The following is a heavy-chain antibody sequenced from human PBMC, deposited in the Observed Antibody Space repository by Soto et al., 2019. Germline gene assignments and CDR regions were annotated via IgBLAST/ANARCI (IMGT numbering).Heavy chain of an antibody. CDR1: GGTFSSYT. CDR3: ARDGYVTSTRPRGASDI. CDR2: IVPLFGTT. Sequence: QVQLVQSGAEVKKPGSSVKVSCKASGGTFSSYTFSWVRQAPGQGLEWMGGIVPLFGTTNDAKIFQGRVTISADESTRTVYMELSSIRAEDSAMYYGARDGYVTSTRPRGASDIWGQGTVIIVSS. V-gene: IGHV1-69*01. J-gene: IGHJ3*02. D-gene: IGHD3-10*02.